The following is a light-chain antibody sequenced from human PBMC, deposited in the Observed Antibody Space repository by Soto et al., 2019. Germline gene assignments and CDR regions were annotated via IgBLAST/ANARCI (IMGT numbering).Light chain of an antibody. CDR1: ISDLAIYNY. CDR3: SSYTDSSNYV. CDR2: QVT. J-gene: IGLJ1*01. V-gene: IGLV2-14*01. Sequence: QSALTQPASLSGSPGQSITISCTGTISDLAIYNYVSWYQQQPGKAPKLMIYQVTNRPSGVSNRFSGSRSGNTASLTISGLQAEDEADYYCSSYTDSSNYVFGNGTRSPS.